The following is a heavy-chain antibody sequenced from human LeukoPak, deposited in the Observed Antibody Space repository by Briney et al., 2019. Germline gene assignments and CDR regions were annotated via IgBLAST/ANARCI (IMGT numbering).Heavy chain of an antibody. V-gene: IGHV1-2*02. Sequence: SSVQVSCKSSGYSFTAYYMHWLRQAPAPAREWMGFINHHTCGTNYVQKFQGRVTMTRDTSSSTAYMERSRLRSDDRAVYYCARGGYYSNGFEYWGQGTLGTVSS. CDR2: INHHTCGT. J-gene: IGHJ4*02. CDR1: GYSFTAYY. CDR3: ARGGYYSNGFEY. D-gene: IGHD3-22*01.